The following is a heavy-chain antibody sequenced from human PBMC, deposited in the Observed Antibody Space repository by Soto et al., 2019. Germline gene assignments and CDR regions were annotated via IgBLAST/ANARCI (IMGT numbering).Heavy chain of an antibody. Sequence: ASVKVSCKASGYTFTGYYMHWVRQAPGHGLEWMGWINAGNGNTKYSQKFPGRVTITRDASASTAYMELSSLRSEDTAVYYCARTDDFLDPWGQGTLVTVSS. D-gene: IGHD3-3*01. CDR1: GYTFTGYY. CDR2: INAGNGNT. J-gene: IGHJ5*02. CDR3: ARTDDFLDP. V-gene: IGHV1-3*01.